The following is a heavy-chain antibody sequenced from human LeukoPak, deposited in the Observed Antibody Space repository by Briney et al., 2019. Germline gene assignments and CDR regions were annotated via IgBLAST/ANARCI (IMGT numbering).Heavy chain of an antibody. CDR2: IKQDGSEK. CDR1: GFTFNIYW. J-gene: IGHJ4*02. V-gene: IGHV3-7*04. CDR3: ARESGQTSGWYGNNY. D-gene: IGHD6-19*01. Sequence: GGSLRLSCAASGFTFNIYWMSWVRQAPGKGLEWVANIKQDGSEKYYVDSVKGRFTISRDNAKNSLNLQMNSLRAEDTAVYYCARESGQTSGWYGNNYWGQVTLVTVSS.